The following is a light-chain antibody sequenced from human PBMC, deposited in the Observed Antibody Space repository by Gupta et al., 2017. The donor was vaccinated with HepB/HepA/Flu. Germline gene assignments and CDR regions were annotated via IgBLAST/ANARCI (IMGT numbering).Light chain of an antibody. V-gene: IGLV2-11*01. J-gene: IGLJ3*02. CDR1: GSGVGRFNF. CDR2: GVT. Sequence: QPALTQPLTVSGSPGQSVTSSCTGTGSGVGRFNFVSRYQPHPGNAPKRRMYGVTERPSGVPDRFSGSKSATAASPTISALEDEEDDYYYCSAYADSRGVFGTGTKLTVL. CDR3: SAYADSRGV.